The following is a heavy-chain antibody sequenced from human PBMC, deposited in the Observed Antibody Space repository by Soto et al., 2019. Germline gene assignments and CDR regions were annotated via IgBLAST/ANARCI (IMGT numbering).Heavy chain of an antibody. CDR1: GYGFTTYG. Sequence: QIHLVQSGAEVKKPGASVKVSCKGSGYGFTTYGITWVRQAPGQGLEWMAWISAHNGNTNYAPKLQGRVTVTRDTSTSTAYMELRSLRSDDTAVYYCARGRYGDYGGQGALVTVSS. D-gene: IGHD1-1*01. V-gene: IGHV1-18*01. J-gene: IGHJ4*02. CDR3: ARGRYGDY. CDR2: ISAHNGNT.